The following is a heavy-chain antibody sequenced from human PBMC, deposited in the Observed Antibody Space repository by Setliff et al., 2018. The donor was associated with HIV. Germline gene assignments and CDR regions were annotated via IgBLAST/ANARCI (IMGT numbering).Heavy chain of an antibody. CDR1: GGSFSAYY. J-gene: IGHJ1*01. Sequence: SETLSLTCAVDGGSFSAYYWSWIRQTPGKGLEWNGEINHSGGTNYKPSLKSRVTMSVDTSKNQFSLKLSSVTAADTAVFYCARGGYSYGFGRHRAYFQYWGQGTQVTVSS. D-gene: IGHD5-18*01. CDR2: INHSGGT. V-gene: IGHV4-34*01. CDR3: ARGGYSYGFGRHRAYFQY.